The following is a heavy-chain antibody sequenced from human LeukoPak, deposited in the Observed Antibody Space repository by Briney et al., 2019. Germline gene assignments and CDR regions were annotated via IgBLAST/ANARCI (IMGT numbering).Heavy chain of an antibody. V-gene: IGHV4-34*01. CDR1: GGSFSGYY. D-gene: IGHD3-22*01. CDR2: INHSGST. Sequence: SEALSLTCAVYGGSFSGYYWSWIRQPPGKGLEWIGEINHSGSTNYHPFLKSRVTISVDTSKNQFSLKLSSVTAADTAVYYCARAPTYYYDSSGYYSWFDPWGQGTLVTVSS. CDR3: ARAPTYYYDSSGYYSWFDP. J-gene: IGHJ5*02.